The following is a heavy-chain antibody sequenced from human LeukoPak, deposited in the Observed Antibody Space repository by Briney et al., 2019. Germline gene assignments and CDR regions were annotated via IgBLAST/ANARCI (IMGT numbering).Heavy chain of an antibody. D-gene: IGHD3-22*01. V-gene: IGHV4-34*01. CDR2: INYSGST. Sequence: PSETLSLTCAVSGGSFSGYYWSWIRQPPGKGLEWIGEINYSGSTNYNPSLKSRVTISVDTSKNQFSLKLSSVTAADTAVYYCACIYYDSSGYYYVDYWGQGTLVTVSS. CDR3: ACIYYDSSGYYYVDY. CDR1: GGSFSGYY. J-gene: IGHJ4*02.